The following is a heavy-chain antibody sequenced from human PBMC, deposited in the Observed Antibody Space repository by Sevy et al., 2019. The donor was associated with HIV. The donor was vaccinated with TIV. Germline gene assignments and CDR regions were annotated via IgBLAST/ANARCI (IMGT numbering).Heavy chain of an antibody. Sequence: GGSLRLSCAASGFTFGNYAMTWVRQAAGKGLEWVSSISGTGGTTYYADSVKGRFTISRDDSKNSLFLQLNSLRAEDTAIYYCARKYDSSGYFDYWGQGTLVTVSS. CDR3: ARKYDSSGYFDY. CDR2: ISGTGGTT. J-gene: IGHJ4*02. D-gene: IGHD3-22*01. V-gene: IGHV3-23*01. CDR1: GFTFGNYA.